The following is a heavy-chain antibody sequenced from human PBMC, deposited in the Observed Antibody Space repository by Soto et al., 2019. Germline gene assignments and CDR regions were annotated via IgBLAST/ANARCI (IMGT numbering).Heavy chain of an antibody. V-gene: IGHV3-7*01. CDR3: ARDRGYYYMDV. Sequence: EVQLVESGGGLVQPGGSLRLSCAASGFTFSSYWMSWVRRAPGKGLEWVANIKQDGSEKYYVDSVKGRFTISRDNAKNSLYLQMNSLRAEDTAVYYCARDRGYYYMDVWGKGTTVTVSS. CDR1: GFTFSSYW. CDR2: IKQDGSEK. J-gene: IGHJ6*03.